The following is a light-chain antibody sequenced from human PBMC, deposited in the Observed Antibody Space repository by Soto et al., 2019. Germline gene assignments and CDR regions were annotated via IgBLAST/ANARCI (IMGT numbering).Light chain of an antibody. Sequence: EIALTQSPGTLSVSPGERATLSCMAGQSVSSNLAWYQQKPGQAPRLLIYGASSRATGIPDRFSGSGFGTDFTLTISRLEPEDFAVYYCQHYDISLFAFGPGTKVDIK. CDR3: QHYDISLFA. J-gene: IGKJ3*01. V-gene: IGKV3-20*01. CDR2: GAS. CDR1: QSVSSN.